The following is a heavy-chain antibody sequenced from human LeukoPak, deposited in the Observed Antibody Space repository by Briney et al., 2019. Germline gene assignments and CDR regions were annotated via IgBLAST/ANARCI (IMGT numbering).Heavy chain of an antibody. V-gene: IGHV3-21*01. CDR2: ISSSSSYI. CDR1: GFTFSSYA. J-gene: IGHJ4*02. D-gene: IGHD3-22*01. CDR3: ARFGGLWYDSSGFDY. Sequence: GGSLRLSCAASGFTFSSYAMSWVRQAPGKGLEWVSSISSSSSYIYYADSVKGRFTISRDNAKNSLYLQMNSLRAEDTAVYYCARFGGLWYDSSGFDYWGQGTLVTVSS.